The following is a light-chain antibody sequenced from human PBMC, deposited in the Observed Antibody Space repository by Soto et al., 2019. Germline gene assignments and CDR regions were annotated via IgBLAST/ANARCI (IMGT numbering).Light chain of an antibody. CDR1: QTISSW. CDR2: KAS. V-gene: IGKV1-5*03. J-gene: IGKJ5*01. Sequence: DIQMTQSPSTLSASVGGRVTITCRASQTISSWLAWYQQKPGKAPQLLIEKASTLESGVPSRFSGSGSGTDFTLTINSLQPEDYATYYCQQFHSFPITFGQGTRLEIK. CDR3: QQFHSFPIT.